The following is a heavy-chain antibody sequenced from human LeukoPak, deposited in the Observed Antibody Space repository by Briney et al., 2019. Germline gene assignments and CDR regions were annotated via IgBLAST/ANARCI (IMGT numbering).Heavy chain of an antibody. CDR1: GGSFSGYY. CDR2: INHSGST. V-gene: IGHV4-34*01. D-gene: IGHD5-18*01. Sequence: PSETLSLTCAVYGGSFSGYYWSWIRQPPGKWLEWIGEINHSGSTNYNPSLKSRVTISVDTSKNQFSLKLSSVTAADTAVYYCARGIVDTAMVSSLDYWGQGTLVTVSS. J-gene: IGHJ4*02. CDR3: ARGIVDTAMVSSLDY.